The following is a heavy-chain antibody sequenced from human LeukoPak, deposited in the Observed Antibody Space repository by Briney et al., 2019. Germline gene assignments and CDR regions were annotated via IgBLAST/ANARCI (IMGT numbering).Heavy chain of an antibody. CDR3: AKATQRYCTGGTCYPLDY. J-gene: IGHJ4*02. CDR1: GFTFSNYG. D-gene: IGHD2-8*02. Sequence: GRSLRLSCAASGFTFSNYGMYWVRQAPGTGLEWVTFISDDGSRKYYVDSVKGRFTISRDNSKNTLYLQMNSLRVEDTAVYYCAKATQRYCTGGTCYPLDYWGQGTLVTVSS. V-gene: IGHV3-30*18. CDR2: ISDDGSRK.